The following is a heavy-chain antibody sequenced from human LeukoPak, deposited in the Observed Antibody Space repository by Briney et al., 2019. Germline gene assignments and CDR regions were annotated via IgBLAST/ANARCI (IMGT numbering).Heavy chain of an antibody. D-gene: IGHD3-22*01. CDR3: AVGHYYHSSGYLFDS. CDR2: IYYSGST. CDR1: GGSISSGDYY. J-gene: IGHJ4*02. Sequence: PSETLSLTCTVSGGSISSGDYYWSWIRQPPGKGLEWIGYIYYSGSTYYNPSLKSRITISVDTSKNQFSLKLSSVPAADTAVYYCAVGHYYHSSGYLFDSWGRGTLVTVSS. V-gene: IGHV4-30-4*01.